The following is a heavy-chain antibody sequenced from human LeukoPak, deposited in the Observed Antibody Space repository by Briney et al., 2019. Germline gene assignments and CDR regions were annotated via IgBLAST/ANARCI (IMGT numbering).Heavy chain of an antibody. V-gene: IGHV3-48*04. Sequence: TGGSLRLSCAASGFTFSSYSMNWVRQAPGKGLEWVSYISSSGSTIYYADSVKGRFTISRDNAKNSLYLQMNSLRAEDTAVYYCAREGLVGASDIWGQGTMVTVSS. J-gene: IGHJ3*02. CDR3: AREGLVGASDI. CDR2: ISSSGSTI. D-gene: IGHD1-26*01. CDR1: GFTFSSYS.